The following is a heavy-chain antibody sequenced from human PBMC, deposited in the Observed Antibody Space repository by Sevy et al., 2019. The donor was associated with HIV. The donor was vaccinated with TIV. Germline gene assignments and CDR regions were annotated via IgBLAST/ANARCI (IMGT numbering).Heavy chain of an antibody. CDR1: GFTFSSYW. CDR2: INGDGKTT. J-gene: IGHJ4*02. CDR3: ARPTDISIGSPFDS. D-gene: IGHD2-15*01. Sequence: GGSLRLSCAASGFTFSSYWMYWVRQAPGERPVWVSRINGDGKTTTYADSVKGRFTISRDNGKNTVYLQMDSLRAEDTAVYYCARPTDISIGSPFDSWGQGTLVTVSS. V-gene: IGHV3-74*03.